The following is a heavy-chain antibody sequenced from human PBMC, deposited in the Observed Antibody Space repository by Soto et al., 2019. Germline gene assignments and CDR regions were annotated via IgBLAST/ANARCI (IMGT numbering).Heavy chain of an antibody. D-gene: IGHD6-25*01. V-gene: IGHV3-23*01. J-gene: IGHJ5*01. Sequence: EVQLLESGGGLVQPGGSLRLSCAASGFAFSSYAMTWVHQAPGKGLEWVSALSGSGGTTYSAQSVRGWFTIARDNSKNTLYLKMNGLSPEDSAIYYCAKFIVGTGGSSGWPWFLDSWGQGTLVTVSS. CDR2: LSGSGGTT. CDR1: GFAFSSYA. CDR3: AKFIVGTGGSSGWPWFLDS.